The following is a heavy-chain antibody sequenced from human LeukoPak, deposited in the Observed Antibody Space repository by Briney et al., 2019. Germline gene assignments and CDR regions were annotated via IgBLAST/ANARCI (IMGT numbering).Heavy chain of an antibody. CDR3: ARDPHYYDSSGYLVRGAFDI. J-gene: IGHJ3*02. D-gene: IGHD3-22*01. V-gene: IGHV3-66*02. Sequence: PGGSLRLSCAASGFTVSSNYMSWVRQAPGKGLEWVSVIYGGGSTYYADSVKGRFTISRDNSKNTLYLQMNSLRAEDTAVYYCARDPHYYDSSGYLVRGAFDIWGQGTMVTVSS. CDR1: GFTVSSNY. CDR2: IYGGGST.